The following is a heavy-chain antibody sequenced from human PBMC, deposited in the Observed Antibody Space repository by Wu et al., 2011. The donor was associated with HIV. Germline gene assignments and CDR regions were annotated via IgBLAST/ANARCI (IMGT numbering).Heavy chain of an antibody. V-gene: IGHV1-69*14. Sequence: QVQLVQSGAEVKKPGSSVKVSCKASGGTISRYGISWVRQAPGQGLEWMGGIIPIFGTANYAQKFQGRVTITADRSTSTAYMELSSLRSEDTAVYYCARDLGGDDHITSYFDYWGPGTLVIVSS. CDR1: GGTISRYG. CDR2: IIPIFGTA. CDR3: ARDLGGDDHITSYFDY. J-gene: IGHJ4*01. D-gene: IGHD2-21*01.